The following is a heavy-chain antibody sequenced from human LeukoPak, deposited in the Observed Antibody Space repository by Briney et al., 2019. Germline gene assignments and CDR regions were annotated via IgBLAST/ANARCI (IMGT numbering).Heavy chain of an antibody. J-gene: IGHJ4*02. D-gene: IGHD3-16*02. CDR1: GFTFSDYY. Sequence: PGGSLRLSCAASGFTFSDYYMSWIRQAPGKGLEWVSYISSSGNSTYYSDSVRGRFTISRDNAKNSLHLQMNSLRAEDTAVYYCAREYYDYVWGSYRPDTFFDYWGQGTLVTVSS. CDR2: ISSSGNST. V-gene: IGHV3-11*04. CDR3: AREYYDYVWGSYRPDTFFDY.